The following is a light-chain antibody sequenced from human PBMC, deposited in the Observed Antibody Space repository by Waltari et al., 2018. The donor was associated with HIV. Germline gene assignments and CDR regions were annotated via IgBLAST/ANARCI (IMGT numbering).Light chain of an antibody. CDR1: QSISNSH. V-gene: IGKV3-20*01. CDR2: AAS. CDR3: QQYAVPPLT. Sequence: EIILTQSPDVLSLSPGDRATLSCRASQSISNSHLAWYQQRPGQAPRLLIYAASSRATGIPDRFSGSGSATAFNLIISPLEPEDFAMYFCQQYAVPPLTFGQGAKVELK. J-gene: IGKJ1*01.